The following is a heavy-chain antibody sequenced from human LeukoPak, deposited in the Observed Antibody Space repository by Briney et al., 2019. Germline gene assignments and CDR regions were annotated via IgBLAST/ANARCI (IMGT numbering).Heavy chain of an antibody. Sequence: ASVKVSCKASGYTFTSYDINWVRQATGQGLEWMGWMNPNSGNTGYAQKFQGRVIMTRNTSISTAYMELSSLRSEDTAVYYCARGSSHDFWSGYLKTYYYYGMDVWGQGTTVTVSS. J-gene: IGHJ6*02. D-gene: IGHD3-3*01. CDR3: ARGSSHDFWSGYLKTYYYYGMDV. V-gene: IGHV1-8*01. CDR2: MNPNSGNT. CDR1: GYTFTSYD.